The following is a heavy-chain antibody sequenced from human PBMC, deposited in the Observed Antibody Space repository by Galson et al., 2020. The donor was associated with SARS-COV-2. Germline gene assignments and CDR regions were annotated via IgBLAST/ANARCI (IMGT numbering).Heavy chain of an antibody. J-gene: IGHJ3*02. V-gene: IGHV3-15*01. Sequence: GGSLRLSCAASGFTFSNAWMSWVRQAPGKGLEWVGRIKSKTDGGTTDYAAPVKGRFTISRDDSKNTLYLQMNSLKTEDTAVYYCTTSHLHSSGYYHLEAFDIWGQGTMVTVSS. CDR1: GFTFSNAW. CDR3: TTSHLHSSGYYHLEAFDI. D-gene: IGHD3-22*01. CDR2: IKSKTDGGTT.